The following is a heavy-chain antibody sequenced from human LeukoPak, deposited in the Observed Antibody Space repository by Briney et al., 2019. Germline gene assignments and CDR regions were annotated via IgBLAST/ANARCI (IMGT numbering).Heavy chain of an antibody. CDR3: AKRGVVIRVILVGFYKEAYYFDS. Sequence: GGSLRLSCAVSGITLSNYGMSWVRQAPGKGLEWVAGISDSGGRTNYADSVKGRFTISRDNPKNTLYLQMNSLRAEDTAVYFCAKRGVVIRVILVGFYKEAYYFDSRGQGALVTVSS. CDR2: ISDSGGRT. V-gene: IGHV3-23*01. CDR1: GITLSNYG. D-gene: IGHD3-22*01. J-gene: IGHJ4*02.